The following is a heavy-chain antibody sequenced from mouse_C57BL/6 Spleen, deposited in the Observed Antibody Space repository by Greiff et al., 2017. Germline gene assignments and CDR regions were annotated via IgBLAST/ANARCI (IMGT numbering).Heavy chain of an antibody. D-gene: IGHD3-3*01. CDR3: AKEELGYYAMDY. CDR1: GYTFTSYT. V-gene: IGHV1-4*01. J-gene: IGHJ4*01. CDR2: INPCSGYT. Sequence: QVQLQQSGAELARPGASVKMSCKASGYTFTSYTMHWVKQRPGQGLEWIGYINPCSGYTKYNQKFKDKATLTADKSSSTAYMQLSSLTSEDSAVYYCAKEELGYYAMDYWGQGTSVTVSS.